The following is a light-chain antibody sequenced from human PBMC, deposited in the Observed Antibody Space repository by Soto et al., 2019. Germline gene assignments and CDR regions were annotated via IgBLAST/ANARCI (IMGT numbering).Light chain of an antibody. Sequence: QSALTQPPSASGSPGQSVTISCTVTNSDVGGYNYVSWYQQHPGKAPKLMIYEVSKRPSGVPDRFYGSKSGNTASLIVSGFQAEHEADYSCSSYAGSNNYVFGTGTKLTVL. CDR1: NSDVGGYNY. J-gene: IGLJ1*01. V-gene: IGLV2-8*01. CDR3: SSYAGSNNYV. CDR2: EVS.